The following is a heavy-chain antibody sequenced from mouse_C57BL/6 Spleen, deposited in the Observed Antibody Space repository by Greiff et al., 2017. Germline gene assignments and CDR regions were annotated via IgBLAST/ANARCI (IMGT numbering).Heavy chain of an antibody. V-gene: IGHV1-69*01. CDR1: GYTFTSYW. CDR2: IDPSDSYT. Sequence: QVQLQQPGAELVMPGASVKLSCKASGYTFTSYWMHWVKQRPGQGLEWIGEIDPSDSYTNYNQKFKGKSTLTVDKSSSTAYMQLSSLTSEDSAVYYCARLGVTTVDDYWGQGTTLTVSS. J-gene: IGHJ2*01. D-gene: IGHD1-1*01. CDR3: ARLGVTTVDDY.